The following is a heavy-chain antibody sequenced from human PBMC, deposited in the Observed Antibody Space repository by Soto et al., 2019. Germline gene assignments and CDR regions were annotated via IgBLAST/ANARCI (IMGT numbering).Heavy chain of an antibody. CDR3: ARDMTGTTGPWFDP. Sequence: CCKASGGTFSSYAISWVRQAPGQGLEWMGGIIPIFGTANYAQKFQGRVTITADKSTSTAYMELSSLRSEDTAVYYCARDMTGTTGPWFDPWGQGTLVTVSS. CDR1: GGTFSSYA. J-gene: IGHJ5*02. V-gene: IGHV1-69*06. D-gene: IGHD1-7*01. CDR2: IIPIFGTA.